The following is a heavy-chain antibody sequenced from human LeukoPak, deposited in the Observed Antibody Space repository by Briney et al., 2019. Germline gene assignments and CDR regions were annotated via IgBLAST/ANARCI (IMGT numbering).Heavy chain of an antibody. CDR1: GYVFTSYG. CDR3: ARDVRRLQLSTYFFDF. V-gene: IGHV1-18*01. Sequence: ASVRVSCKASGYVFTSYGISWVRQAPGQGLEWMGWISSHTGDTRYVQRFQDRVTMTTDISTTMAYLDLRSLRFDDTAVYYCARDVRRLQLSTYFFDFWGQGTLVSVSS. CDR2: ISSHTGDT. D-gene: IGHD4-17*01. J-gene: IGHJ4*02.